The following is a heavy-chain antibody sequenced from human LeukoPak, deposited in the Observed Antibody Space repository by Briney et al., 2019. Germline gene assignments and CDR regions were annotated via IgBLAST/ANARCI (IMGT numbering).Heavy chain of an antibody. CDR2: IYTSGST. CDR3: ARGSYYGSGSHFDY. V-gene: IGHV4-61*02. J-gene: IGHJ4*02. CDR1: GGSISSGSYY. D-gene: IGHD3-10*01. Sequence: RPSETLSLTCTVSGGSISSGSYYWSWIRQPAGKGLEWIGRIYTSGSTNYNPSLKSRVTISVDTSKNQSSLKLSSVTAADTAVYYCARGSYYGSGSHFDYWGQGTLVTVSS.